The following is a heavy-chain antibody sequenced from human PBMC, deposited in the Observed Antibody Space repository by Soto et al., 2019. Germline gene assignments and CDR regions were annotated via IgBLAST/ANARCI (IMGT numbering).Heavy chain of an antibody. V-gene: IGHV4-4*02. CDR2: IYHSGST. CDR3: ASVPGYSSGWDDY. J-gene: IGHJ4*02. D-gene: IGHD6-19*01. CDR1: GGSISSSNW. Sequence: QVQLQESGPGLVKPSGPLSLTCAVSGGSISSSNWWSWVRQPPGKGLEWIGEIYHSGSTNYNPSLKSRVTISVHKSKNQFSLKLSSVTAADTAVYYCASVPGYSSGWDDYWGQGTLVTVSS.